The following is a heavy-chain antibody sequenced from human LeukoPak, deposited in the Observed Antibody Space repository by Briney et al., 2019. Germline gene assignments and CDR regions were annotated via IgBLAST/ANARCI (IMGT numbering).Heavy chain of an antibody. V-gene: IGHV4-59*01. J-gene: IGHJ6*03. D-gene: IGHD6-13*01. CDR3: ARAIAAAAYYYYYMDV. Sequence: SETLSLTCAVYGGSFSSYYWSWIRQPPGKGLEWIGYIYYSGSTNYNPSLKSRVTISVDTSKNQFSLKLSSVTAADTAVYYCARAIAAAAYYYYYMDVWGKGTTVTVSS. CDR1: GGSFSSYY. CDR2: IYYSGST.